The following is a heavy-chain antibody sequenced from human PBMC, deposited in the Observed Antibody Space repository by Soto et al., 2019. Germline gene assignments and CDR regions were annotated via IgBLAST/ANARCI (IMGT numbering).Heavy chain of an antibody. CDR1: GGAISSSGYY. Sequence: QLQLQESGPGLVKSSETLSLTCTVSGGAISSSGYYWGWIRQPPGKGLEGIGSIYNNGNTYHSPSLKSRVTISVDTSKNQFSLKVSSVTAADTAMYYCASRYCPSSSCNWIGNYWGQGTLVTVSS. J-gene: IGHJ4*02. CDR3: ASRYCPSSSCNWIGNY. V-gene: IGHV4-39*01. CDR2: IYNNGNT. D-gene: IGHD2-2*01.